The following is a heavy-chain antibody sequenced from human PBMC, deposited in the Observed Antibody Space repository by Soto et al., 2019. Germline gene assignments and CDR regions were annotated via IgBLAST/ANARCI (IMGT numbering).Heavy chain of an antibody. D-gene: IGHD1-7*01. V-gene: IGHV3-21*01. CDR2: ISSSSSYI. CDR3: ARVGPGTTGFG. Sequence: LRLSCAASGFTFSSYSMNWVRQAPGKGLEWVSSISSSSSYIYYADSVKCRFTISRDNAKNSLYLQVNSLRAEDTAVYYCARVGPGTTGFGWGQGTLVTVSS. J-gene: IGHJ4*02. CDR1: GFTFSSYS.